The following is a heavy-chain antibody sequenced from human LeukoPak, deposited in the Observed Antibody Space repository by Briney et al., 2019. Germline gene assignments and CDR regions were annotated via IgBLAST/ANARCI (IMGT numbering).Heavy chain of an antibody. V-gene: IGHV3-30*04. CDR2: ISYDGSNK. CDR3: ARVAYGDY. J-gene: IGHJ4*02. CDR1: GFTFSGYA. D-gene: IGHD3-10*01. Sequence: GGSLRLSCAASGFTFSGYAMHWVRQAPGKGLEWVAVISYDGSNKYYADSVKGRFTISRDNSKNTLYLQMNSLRAEDTAVYYCARVAYGDYWGQGTLVTVSS.